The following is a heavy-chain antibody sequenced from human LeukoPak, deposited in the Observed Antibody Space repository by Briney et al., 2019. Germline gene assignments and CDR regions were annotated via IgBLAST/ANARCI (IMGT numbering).Heavy chain of an antibody. CDR1: GYSISSGYY. CDR3: ARGQIRGVGLFDY. Sequence: SETLSLTCTVSGYSISSGYYWGWIRQPPGKGLEWIGSIYHSGSTYYNPSLKSRVTISVDTSKNQFSLKLSSVTAADTAVYYCARGQIRGVGLFDYWGRGILVTVSS. CDR2: IYHSGST. J-gene: IGHJ4*01. V-gene: IGHV4-38-2*02. D-gene: IGHD3-3*01.